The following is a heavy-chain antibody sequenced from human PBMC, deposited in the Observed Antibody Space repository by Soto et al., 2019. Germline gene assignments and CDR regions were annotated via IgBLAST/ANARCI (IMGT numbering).Heavy chain of an antibody. CDR2: IYYSGST. CDR3: ARVGRGYSFYFDY. J-gene: IGHJ4*02. D-gene: IGHD5-18*01. Sequence: PSETLSLTCTVSGGSISSYYWSWIRQPPGKGLEWIGYIYYSGSTNYNPSLKSRVTISVDTSKNQFSLKLSSVTAADTAVYYCARVGRGYSFYFDYWGQGTLVTVSS. V-gene: IGHV4-59*01. CDR1: GGSISSYY.